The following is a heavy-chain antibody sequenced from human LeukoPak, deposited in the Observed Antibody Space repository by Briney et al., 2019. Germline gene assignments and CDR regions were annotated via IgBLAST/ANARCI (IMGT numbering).Heavy chain of an antibody. V-gene: IGHV4-59*08. D-gene: IGHD4-17*01. CDR2: ISYSGST. CDR1: GGSISTYY. Sequence: SETLSLTCTVSGGSISTYYWSWIRQPPEKGLEWIGYISYSGSTNYSPSLRSRVTISVDTSKNKFSLKLRSVTAADTAMYYCARGAPYGDYSWFDPWGQGALVTVSS. CDR3: ARGAPYGDYSWFDP. J-gene: IGHJ5*02.